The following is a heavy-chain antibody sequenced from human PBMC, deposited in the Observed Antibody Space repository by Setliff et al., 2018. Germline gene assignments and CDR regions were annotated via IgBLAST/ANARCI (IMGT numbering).Heavy chain of an antibody. V-gene: IGHV1-18*01. Sequence: ASVNVSCKASGYTFTNYAISWVRQAPGQGLEWMGWISAYTGNTYYALRLQGRVTMTTDTSTTTAYLELRSLTSDDTAVYYCSRLVRYCTQTSCQRASGDDYWGQGTLVTVSS. J-gene: IGHJ4*02. CDR2: ISAYTGNT. CDR1: GYTFTNYA. CDR3: SRLVRYCTQTSCQRASGDDY. D-gene: IGHD2-2*01.